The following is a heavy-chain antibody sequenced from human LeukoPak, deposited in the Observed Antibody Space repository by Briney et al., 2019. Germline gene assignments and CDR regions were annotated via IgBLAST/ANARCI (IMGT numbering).Heavy chain of an antibody. D-gene: IGHD4-17*01. CDR2: IYYSGST. J-gene: IGHJ4*02. CDR3: ARQNFLVTTGGPSFYFDY. CDR1: GGSISSYY. Sequence: SETLSLTCTVSGGSISSYYWSWIRQPPGKGLESIGYIYYSGSTNYNPSLKSRVTISIDTSKNRFSLNLGSVTAADTAIYYCARQNFLVTTGGPSFYFDYWGQGALVTVSS. V-gene: IGHV4-59*08.